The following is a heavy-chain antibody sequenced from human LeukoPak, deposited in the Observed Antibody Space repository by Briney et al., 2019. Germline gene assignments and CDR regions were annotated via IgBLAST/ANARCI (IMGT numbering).Heavy chain of an antibody. D-gene: IGHD3-9*01. Sequence: PGGSLRLSCAASGLTFINALMSWVRQAPGKGLEWVGRIKGKIDGGTTDHAAPVKGRFTISRDDSKSTLYLQMNSLKTEDTAVYYCTTVGLYNILTGHFHDSFDMCGQATVVTVSS. CDR2: IKGKIDGGTT. V-gene: IGHV3-15*01. CDR3: TTVGLYNILTGHFHDSFDM. CDR1: GLTFINAL. J-gene: IGHJ3*02.